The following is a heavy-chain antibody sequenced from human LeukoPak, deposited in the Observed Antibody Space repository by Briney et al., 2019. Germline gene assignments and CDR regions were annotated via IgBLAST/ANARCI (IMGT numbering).Heavy chain of an antibody. V-gene: IGHV4-4*02. J-gene: IGHJ4*02. CDR3: ARVVYFDTSGYYYYFDY. Sequence: PSGTLSLTCAVSGGSISSNIWWTWVRQPPGQGLEWIGEIFHSGSTIYTPSLKSRVTISVDKSNNQFSLKLSSVTAADTAVYYCARVVYFDTSGYYYYFDYWGQGALVTVSS. CDR2: IFHSGST. D-gene: IGHD3-22*01. CDR1: GGSISSNIW.